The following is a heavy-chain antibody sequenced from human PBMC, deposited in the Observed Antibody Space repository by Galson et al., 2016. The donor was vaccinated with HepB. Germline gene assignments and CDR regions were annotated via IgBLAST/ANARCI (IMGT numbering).Heavy chain of an antibody. Sequence: SLRLSCAASGFIFSTYAMHWVRQAPGKGLEWVAIISNDGSNYYSADSVKGRVTISRDNSKNTLYLQMNSLRLGDTAVYYCTRDGWYDSGSGFDPFDHWGQGTLVTVSS. CDR2: ISNDGSNY. CDR1: GFIFSTYA. D-gene: IGHD6-19*01. V-gene: IGHV3-30-3*01. J-gene: IGHJ4*02. CDR3: TRDGWYDSGSGFDPFDH.